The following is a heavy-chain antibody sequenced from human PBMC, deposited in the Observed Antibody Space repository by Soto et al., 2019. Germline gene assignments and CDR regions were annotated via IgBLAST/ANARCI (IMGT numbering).Heavy chain of an antibody. CDR1: GGTFSSYP. J-gene: IGHJ3*02. CDR3: ATSLAAGPLQTHAFDI. Sequence: SVKVSCKASGGTFSSYPISWVRQAPGQGLEWMGRIIPILGIPNYAQKFQGRVTITADKSTSTAYMELSSLRSADTAVYSCATSLAAGPLQTHAFDIWGQGTMVTVS. V-gene: IGHV1-69*02. CDR2: IIPILGIP. D-gene: IGHD6-6*01.